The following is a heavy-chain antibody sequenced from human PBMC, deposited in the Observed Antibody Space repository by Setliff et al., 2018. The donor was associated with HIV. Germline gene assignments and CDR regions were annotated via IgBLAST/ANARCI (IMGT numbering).Heavy chain of an antibody. CDR1: GYNFIDYN. CDR2: ISAYSGDI. CDR3: AGPRGDEAFDI. J-gene: IGHJ3*02. V-gene: IGHV1-18*04. Sequence: ASVKVSCKASGYNFIDYNFIWVRQAPGQGLEWMGWISAYSGDINYSQKFQGRVTITADESTNTMYMELSSLRSDDTAVYYCAGPRGDEAFDIWGQGTMVT. D-gene: IGHD3-10*01.